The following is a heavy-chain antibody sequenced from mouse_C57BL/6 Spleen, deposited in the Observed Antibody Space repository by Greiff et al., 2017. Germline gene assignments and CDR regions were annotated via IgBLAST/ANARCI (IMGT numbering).Heavy chain of an antibody. CDR1: GFSLTSYG. D-gene: IGHD1-1*01. CDR2: IWSGGST. CDR3: AKIYGSSHWYFDV. V-gene: IGHV2-4*01. Sequence: QVQLKESGPGLVQPSQSLSITCTVSGFSLTSYGVHWVRQPPGKGLEWLGVIWSGGSTDYNAAFISRLSISKDNSKSQVFFKMNSLQADDTAIYYCAKIYGSSHWYFDVWGTGTTVTVSS. J-gene: IGHJ1*03.